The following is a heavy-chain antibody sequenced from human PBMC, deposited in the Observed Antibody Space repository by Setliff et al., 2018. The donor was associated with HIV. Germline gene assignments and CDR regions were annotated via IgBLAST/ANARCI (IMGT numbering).Heavy chain of an antibody. D-gene: IGHD5-12*01. V-gene: IGHV1-2*02. CDR2: IKHNRDLT. CDR3: ARPGYSGYDFIGGNLGY. Sequence: GASVKVSCKASGYTFTDYYVQWVRQAPGQGLEWMGWIKHNRDLTWHAQKFQGRVTMTRDTSISTAYMELSRLRSDDTAVYYCARPGYSGYDFIGGNLGYWGQGTLVTVSS. CDR1: GYTFTDYY. J-gene: IGHJ4*02.